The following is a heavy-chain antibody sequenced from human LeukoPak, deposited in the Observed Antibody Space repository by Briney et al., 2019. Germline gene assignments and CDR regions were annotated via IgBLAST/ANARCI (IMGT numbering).Heavy chain of an antibody. CDR1: GFTFSNYA. CDR3: ARDVYSRTLTTTPYYFDY. V-gene: IGHV3-48*04. D-gene: IGHD4-17*01. J-gene: IGHJ4*02. CDR2: ISSSSSTI. Sequence: GGSLRLSCAVSGFTFSNYAMSWVRQAPGKGLEWLSYISSSSSTIYYADSVKGRSAISRDNAKNSLYLQMNSLRAEDTAVYYCARDVYSRTLTTTPYYFDYWGQGTLVTVSS.